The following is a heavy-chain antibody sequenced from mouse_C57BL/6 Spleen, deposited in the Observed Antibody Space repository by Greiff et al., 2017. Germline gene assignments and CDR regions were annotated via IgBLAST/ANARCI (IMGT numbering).Heavy chain of an antibody. D-gene: IGHD2-3*01. V-gene: IGHV1-52*01. J-gene: IGHJ2*01. CDR2: IDPSDSET. Sequence: QVQLQQPGAELVRPGSSVKLSCKASGYTFTSYWMHWVKQRPIQGLEWIGNIDPSDSETHYNQKFKDKATLTVDKSSSTAYMQLSSLTSEVSAVXYCARAPSGGYYEYWGQGTTLTVSS. CDR1: GYTFTSYW. CDR3: ARAPSGGYYEY.